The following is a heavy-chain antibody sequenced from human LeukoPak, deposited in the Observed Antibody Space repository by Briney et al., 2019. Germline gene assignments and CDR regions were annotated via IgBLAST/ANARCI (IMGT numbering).Heavy chain of an antibody. CDR2: IKRKTDGGTT. D-gene: IGHD3-22*01. Sequence: GGSLRLSCAASGFTLRNAWMSWVRQPPGKGLEWVGRIKRKTDGGTTDYAAPVKGRFTISRDESKNTLYLQMNSLKTEGTAVYYCTTEVYYYDSTGYYYGYFDYWGQGTLVTVSS. J-gene: IGHJ4*02. CDR1: GFTLRNAW. CDR3: TTEVYYYDSTGYYYGYFDY. V-gene: IGHV3-15*01.